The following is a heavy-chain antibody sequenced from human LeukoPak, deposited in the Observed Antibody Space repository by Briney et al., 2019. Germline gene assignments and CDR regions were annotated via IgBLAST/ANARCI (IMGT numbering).Heavy chain of an antibody. CDR1: GFTFSSYT. CDR3: AKDGGLWVSAHWGDS. D-gene: IGHD7-27*01. Sequence: GGSLRLSCTASGFTFSSYTMTWVRQAPGKGLKWVSTITTGDGNTYYADSVKGRFTVSRYDSKNTMYLQMNSLRAEDTAVYYCAKDGGLWVSAHWGDSWGRGPLVTVSS. J-gene: IGHJ4*02. V-gene: IGHV3-23*01. CDR2: ITTGDGNT.